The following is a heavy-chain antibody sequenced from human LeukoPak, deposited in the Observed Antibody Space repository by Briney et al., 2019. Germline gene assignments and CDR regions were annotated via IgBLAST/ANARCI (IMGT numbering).Heavy chain of an antibody. CDR1: GFTFSNAW. CDR3: ASTNSFDY. CDR2: IKQDGGEK. D-gene: IGHD2-8*01. V-gene: IGHV3-7*03. J-gene: IGHJ4*02. Sequence: GGSLRLSCAASGFTFSNAWMSWVRQAPGKGLEWVANIKQDGGEKYYVDSVKGRFTISRDNAKNSLHLQMNSLRVEDTAIYYCASTNSFDYWGQGALVTVSS.